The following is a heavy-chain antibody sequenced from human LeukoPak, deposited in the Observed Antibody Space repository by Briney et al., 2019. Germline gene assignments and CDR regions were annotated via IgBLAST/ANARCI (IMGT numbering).Heavy chain of an antibody. V-gene: IGHV3-13*01. D-gene: IGHD2-21*01. CDR1: GFTFSTYD. CDR2: TIGDT. J-gene: IGHJ6*03. CDR3: ARATVIGSVPVPGFMDV. Sequence: PGGSLRPSCAASGFTFSTYDMHWVRQVAGEGLEWVSSTIGDTFYPGSVKGRFTISRENAKNSLYLQMNSLGADDTAVYYCARATVIGSVPVPGFMDVWGKGTTVTVPS.